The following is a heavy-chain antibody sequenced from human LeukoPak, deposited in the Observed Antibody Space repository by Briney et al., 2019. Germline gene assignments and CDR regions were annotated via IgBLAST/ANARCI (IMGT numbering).Heavy chain of an antibody. CDR1: GFTFGDYP. J-gene: IGHJ4*02. CDR3: TRPPLVVPAAIDY. CDR2: IRSKPYGGTG. V-gene: IGHV3-49*04. Sequence: GGSLRLSRTASGFTFGDYPVSWVRQAPGKGLEWVGFIRSKPYGGTGEYAASVKGRFTISRDDSKSIAYLQMNSLKTEDTAVYYCTRPPLVVPAAIDYWGQGTLVTVSS. D-gene: IGHD2-2*01.